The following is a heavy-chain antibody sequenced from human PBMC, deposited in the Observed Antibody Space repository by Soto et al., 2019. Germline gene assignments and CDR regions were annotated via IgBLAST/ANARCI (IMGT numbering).Heavy chain of an antibody. V-gene: IGHV5-51*01. Sequence: GESLKISCKASGYIFTSYWLGWVRQMPGKGLEWMGIVYPGDSDTRYSLSFQGQVTISVDKSISTAYLQWSSLKASDTAMYYCARIPSTGPYYFDYWGQGTLVTVSS. CDR3: ARIPSTGPYYFDY. CDR2: VYPGDSDT. D-gene: IGHD1-1*01. J-gene: IGHJ4*02. CDR1: GYIFTSYW.